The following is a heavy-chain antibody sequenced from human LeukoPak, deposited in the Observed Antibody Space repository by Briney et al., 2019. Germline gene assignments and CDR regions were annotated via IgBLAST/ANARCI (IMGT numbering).Heavy chain of an antibody. Sequence: PSETLSLTCTVSGGSISSSTYFWGWIRQPPGKGLEWIGTIYYSGSTYYNPSLESRVTISVDSSKNQFSLRLSSVTAADTAVYYCARRSAVAGTPRPMDVWGKGTTVTISS. CDR1: GGSISSSTYF. CDR3: ARRSAVAGTPRPMDV. D-gene: IGHD6-19*01. CDR2: IYYSGST. J-gene: IGHJ6*03. V-gene: IGHV4-39*07.